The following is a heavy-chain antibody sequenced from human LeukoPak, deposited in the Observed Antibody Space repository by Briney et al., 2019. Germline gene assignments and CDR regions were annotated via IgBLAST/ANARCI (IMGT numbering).Heavy chain of an antibody. J-gene: IGHJ4*02. D-gene: IGHD2-15*01. Sequence: GGSLRLSCAASGFTFSSYAMHWVRQAPGKGLEWVSYISSSGSTIYYADSVKGRFTISRDNAKNSLYLQMNSLRAEDTAVYYCASARYCSGGSCYSSDYWGQGTLVTVSS. CDR1: GFTFSSYA. V-gene: IGHV3-48*03. CDR2: ISSSGSTI. CDR3: ASARYCSGGSCYSSDY.